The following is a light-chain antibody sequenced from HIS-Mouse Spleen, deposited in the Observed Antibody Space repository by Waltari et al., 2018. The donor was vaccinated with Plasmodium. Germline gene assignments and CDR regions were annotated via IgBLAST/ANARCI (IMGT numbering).Light chain of an antibody. CDR2: GAS. J-gene: IGKJ3*01. CDR1: QNVSSN. V-gene: IGKV3-15*01. Sequence: EIVMTQSPATLSVSPGERATLPGKARQNVSSNLAWYQQKPGQAPRLLIYGASTRATGIPARFSGSGSGTEFTLTISSLQAEDFAVYYCQQYNNWSFTFGPGTKVDIK. CDR3: QQYNNWSFT.